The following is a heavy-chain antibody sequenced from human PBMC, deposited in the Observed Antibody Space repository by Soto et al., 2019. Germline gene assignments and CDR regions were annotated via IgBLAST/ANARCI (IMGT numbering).Heavy chain of an antibody. CDR3: ARPRTVVGATHVAFDI. J-gene: IGHJ3*02. CDR2: IYYSGST. Sequence: SETLSLTCTVSGGSISSSSYYWGWIRQPPGKGLEWIGSIYYSGSTYYNPSLKSRVTISVDTSKNQFSLKLSSVTAADTAVYYCARPRTVVGATHVAFDIWGQGTMVTVSS. V-gene: IGHV4-39*01. D-gene: IGHD1-26*01. CDR1: GGSISSSSYY.